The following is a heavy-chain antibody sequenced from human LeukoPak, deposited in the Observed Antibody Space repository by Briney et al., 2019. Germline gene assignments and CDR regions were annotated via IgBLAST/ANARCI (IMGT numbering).Heavy chain of an antibody. Sequence: SVKVYCKASGYTFTSYGISWVRQAPGQGLEWMGRIIPIFGTANYAQKFQGRVTITTDESTSTAYMELSSLRSEDTAVYYCARSPPSGYPIYYYYYMDVWGKGTTVTVSS. D-gene: IGHD3-3*01. V-gene: IGHV1-69*05. CDR1: GYTFTSYG. J-gene: IGHJ6*03. CDR2: IIPIFGTA. CDR3: ARSPPSGYPIYYYYYMDV.